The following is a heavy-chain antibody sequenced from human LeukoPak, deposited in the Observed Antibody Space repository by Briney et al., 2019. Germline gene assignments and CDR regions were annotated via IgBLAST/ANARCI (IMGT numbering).Heavy chain of an antibody. D-gene: IGHD6-19*01. J-gene: IGHJ3*02. CDR2: IYYSGST. CDR3: GGSGWYVGAFDI. V-gene: IGHV4-61*01. CDR1: GGSVSSGSYY. Sequence: SETLSLTCTVSGGSVSSGSYYWSWIRQPPGKGLEWIGYIYYSGSTNYNPSLKSRVTISVDTSKNQFSLKLSSVTAADTAVYYCGGSGWYVGAFDIWGQGTMVTVSS.